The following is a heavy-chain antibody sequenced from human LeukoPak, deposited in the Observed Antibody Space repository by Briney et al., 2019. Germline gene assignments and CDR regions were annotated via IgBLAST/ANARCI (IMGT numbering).Heavy chain of an antibody. CDR1: GFTFSSYA. J-gene: IGHJ4*02. V-gene: IGHV3-23*01. D-gene: IGHD2/OR15-2a*01. CDR2: ISGSGGST. CDR3: AKGLRRLYAPFDY. Sequence: GGSLRLSCAASGFTFSSYAMSWVRQAPGKGLEWVSAISGSGGSTYYADSVKGRFTISRDNYKNTLYLQMNSLRAEDTAVYYCAKGLRRLYAPFDYWGQGTLVTVSS.